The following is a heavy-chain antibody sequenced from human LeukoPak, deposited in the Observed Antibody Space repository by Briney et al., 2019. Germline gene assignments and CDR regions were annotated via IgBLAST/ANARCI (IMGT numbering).Heavy chain of an antibody. Sequence: ASVKVSCKTSGYTFINYGISWVRQAPGLGLEWVGWISAYNGNTNYAQKVQGRVTMTTDTSTSTAYMELRSLRFDDTAVYYCARDQSVRLLQTSSTYFKHVFAIWGQGSMVTVSS. D-gene: IGHD6-13*01. J-gene: IGHJ3*02. CDR3: ARDQSVRLLQTSSTYFKHVFAI. V-gene: IGHV1-18*01. CDR2: ISAYNGNT. CDR1: GYTFINYG.